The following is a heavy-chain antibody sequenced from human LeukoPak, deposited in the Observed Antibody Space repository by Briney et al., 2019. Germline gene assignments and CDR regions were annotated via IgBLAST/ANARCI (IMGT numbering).Heavy chain of an antibody. CDR2: ISGSGGST. CDR1: GFTFSSYA. V-gene: IGHV3-23*01. D-gene: IGHD3-16*01. Sequence: GGSLRLSCAASGFTFSSYAMSWVRQAPGRGLEWVSAISGSGGSTYYADFVKGRFTISRDNSKNTLYLQMNSLRAEDTAVYYCAKDKIRAFWFDPWGQGTLVTVSS. CDR3: AKDKIRAFWFDP. J-gene: IGHJ5*02.